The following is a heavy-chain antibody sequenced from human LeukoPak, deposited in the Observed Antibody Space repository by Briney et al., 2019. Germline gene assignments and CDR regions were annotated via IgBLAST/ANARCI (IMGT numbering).Heavy chain of an antibody. CDR1: GGSFSGYY. D-gene: IGHD4-17*01. V-gene: IGHV4-34*01. CDR3: ARIPTVTTYAGAIDY. CDR2: INHSGST. Sequence: KPSETLSLTCAVYGGSFSGYYWSWIRQPPGKGLEWIGEINHSGSTNYNPSLKSRVTISVDTSKNQFSLKLSSVTAADTAVYYCARIPTVTTYAGAIDYWGQGTLVTVSS. J-gene: IGHJ4*02.